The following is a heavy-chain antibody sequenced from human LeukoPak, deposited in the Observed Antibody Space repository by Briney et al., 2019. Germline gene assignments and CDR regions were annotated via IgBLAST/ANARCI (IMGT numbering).Heavy chain of an antibody. CDR3: ARISSSWYGGDAFDI. D-gene: IGHD6-13*01. Sequence: PGGSLRLSCAASGFTFSTYWMHWVRQAPGKGLVWVSRINSDGSSTSYADSVKGRFTISRDNAKNTLYLQMNSLRAEDTAVYYCARISSSWYGGDAFDIWGQGTMVTVSS. J-gene: IGHJ3*02. V-gene: IGHV3-74*01. CDR2: INSDGSST. CDR1: GFTFSTYW.